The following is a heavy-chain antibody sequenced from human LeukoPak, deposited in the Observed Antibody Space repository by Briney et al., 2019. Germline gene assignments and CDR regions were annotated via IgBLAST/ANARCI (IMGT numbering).Heavy chain of an antibody. J-gene: IGHJ4*02. V-gene: IGHV1-24*01. D-gene: IGHD4-11*01. CDR3: ARPRLQFDYTNPGLPMYYFDY. Sequence: ASVKVSCKVSGHTLTELSMHWVRQAPEKGLEWMGGFDPEDGETIYAQKFQGRVTMTEDTSTDTANMELSSLRSEDTAVYYCARPRLQFDYTNPGLPMYYFDYWGQGTLVTVSS. CDR1: GHTLTELS. CDR2: FDPEDGET.